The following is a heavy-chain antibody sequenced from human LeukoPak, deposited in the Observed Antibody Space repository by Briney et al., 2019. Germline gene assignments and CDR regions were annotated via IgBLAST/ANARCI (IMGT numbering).Heavy chain of an antibody. Sequence: GGSLRLSCAASGFTFSRYSMHWVRQAPGKGLVWVSHVNSDGSGTDYADSVKGRFTISRDNAKNSLYLQMNSLRAEDTAVYYCAELGITMIGGVWGKGTTVTISS. V-gene: IGHV3-74*01. CDR3: AELGITMIGGV. CDR1: GFTFSRYS. CDR2: VNSDGSGT. D-gene: IGHD3-10*02. J-gene: IGHJ6*04.